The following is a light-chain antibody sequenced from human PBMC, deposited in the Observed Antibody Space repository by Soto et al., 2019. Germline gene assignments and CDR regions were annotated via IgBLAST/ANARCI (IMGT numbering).Light chain of an antibody. CDR1: ESISSY. V-gene: IGKV1-39*01. CDR2: AAS. J-gene: IGKJ2*01. Sequence: DIQMTQSPSSLSASVGDRVTITCRASESISSYLSWYQVKPGKAPKLLIYAASSLQSGVPSRFSGSGSGTDYTLTISSLQPEDFATFYCQQSYSTPYTFGQGTKLEIK. CDR3: QQSYSTPYT.